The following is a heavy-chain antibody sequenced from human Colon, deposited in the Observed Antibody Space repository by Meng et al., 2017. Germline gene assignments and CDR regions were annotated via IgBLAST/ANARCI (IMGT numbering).Heavy chain of an antibody. J-gene: IGHJ4*02. CDR2: INGDNGKT. CDR1: GDTFSGYA. D-gene: IGHD6-13*01. CDR3: ARERELGAAAYLDF. Sequence: QVQRVDAGAEVKKPAASVKISCRASGDTFSGYAIHSMRQAPGQRLEWMGWINGDNGKTKYSQRFQDRVTITRDTAASTSYMELSSLRSEDTAVYYCARERELGAAAYLDFWGQGTLVTVSS. V-gene: IGHV1-3*01.